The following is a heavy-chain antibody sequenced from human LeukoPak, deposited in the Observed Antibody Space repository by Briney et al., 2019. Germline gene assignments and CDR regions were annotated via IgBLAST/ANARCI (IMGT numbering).Heavy chain of an antibody. CDR2: VYPGDSST. D-gene: IGHD3-22*01. CDR3: ARLTDCYDSSGYYRNYNWFDP. Sequence: GESLKISCRGSGYSFGNYWIAWVRQMPGKGLEWMGIVYPGDSSTKYSPSFQGQVTISVDRSINTAYLQWSSLTASDTAMYYCARLTDCYDSSGYYRNYNWFDPWGQGTLVTVSS. CDR1: GYSFGNYW. J-gene: IGHJ5*02. V-gene: IGHV5-51*01.